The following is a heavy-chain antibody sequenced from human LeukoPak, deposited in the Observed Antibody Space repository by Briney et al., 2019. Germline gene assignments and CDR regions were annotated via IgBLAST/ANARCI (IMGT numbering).Heavy chain of an antibody. J-gene: IGHJ4*02. D-gene: IGHD4-17*01. V-gene: IGHV3-30-3*01. CDR1: GFTFSSYA. Sequence: TGGSLRLSCAASGFTFSSYAMHWVRQAPGKGLEWVAVISYDGSNKYYADSVKGRFTISRDNSKNTLYLQMNSLRAEDTAVYYCARDLHDYGDYRIVWGQGTLVTVSS. CDR2: ISYDGSNK. CDR3: ARDLHDYGDYRIV.